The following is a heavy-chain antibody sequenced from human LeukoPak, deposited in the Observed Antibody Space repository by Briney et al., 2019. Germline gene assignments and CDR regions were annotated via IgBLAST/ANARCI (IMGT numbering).Heavy chain of an antibody. CDR2: ISYSGST. CDR1: GGSISSYY. V-gene: IGHV4-59*01. J-gene: IGHJ5*02. CDR3: AREGTAGTNLNWFDP. Sequence: PSEALSLTCTECGGSISSYYWSWSRKPPGKGLEWIGDISYSGSTNFNPSLKSRVTISVDTSKNQFSLKLSSVTAADTAVYYCAREGTAGTNLNWFDPWGQGTLVTVSS. D-gene: IGHD1-1*01.